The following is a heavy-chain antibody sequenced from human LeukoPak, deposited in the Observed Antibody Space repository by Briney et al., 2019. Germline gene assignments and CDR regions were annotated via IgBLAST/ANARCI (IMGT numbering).Heavy chain of an antibody. CDR1: GFPFRSFS. CDR3: AKERGTWIQESFRDY. D-gene: IGHD5-18*01. CDR2: MSGSSGGT. J-gene: IGHJ4*02. V-gene: IGHV3-23*01. Sequence: HPGGSLRLSCVASGFPFRSFSMHWVRQAPGKGLEWVSGMSGSSGGTYYADSVKGRFTISRDNSKTTVYLQMNGLRAEDTAVYYCAKERGTWIQESFRDYWGQGTLVTVSS.